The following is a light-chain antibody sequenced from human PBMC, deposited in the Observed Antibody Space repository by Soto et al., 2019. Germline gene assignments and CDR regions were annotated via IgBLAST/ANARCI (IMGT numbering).Light chain of an antibody. CDR2: EVS. CDR1: SSDVGGYNY. CDR3: SSYAGRTRV. Sequence: QSALTQPPSASGSPGQSVTISCTGTSSDVGGYNYVSWYQQHPGKAPKLMIYEVSKRPSGVPDRFSGSKSGNTASLTVSGYQAEDEADYYCSSYAGRTRVFGGGTKLTVL. J-gene: IGLJ2*01. V-gene: IGLV2-8*01.